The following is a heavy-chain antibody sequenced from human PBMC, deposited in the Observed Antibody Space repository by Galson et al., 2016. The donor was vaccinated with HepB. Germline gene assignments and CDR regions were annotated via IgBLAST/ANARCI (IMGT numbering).Heavy chain of an antibody. CDR3: ARWPTKGQTNLEGVVRAGMDV. J-gene: IGHJ6*02. V-gene: IGHV1-69*13. Sequence: SVKVSCKASGGTFSTYAISWVRQAPGQGLEWMGGIVRNFGTANYAQKFQGRVTITADESTSTAYMELRSLRSEDTAVYFCARWPTKGQTNLEGVVRAGMDVWGQGTTVIVSS. CDR2: IVRNFGTA. CDR1: GGTFSTYA. D-gene: IGHD1-1*01.